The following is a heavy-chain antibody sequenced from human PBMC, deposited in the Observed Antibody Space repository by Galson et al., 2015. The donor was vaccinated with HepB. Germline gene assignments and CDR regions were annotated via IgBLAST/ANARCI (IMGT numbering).Heavy chain of an antibody. J-gene: IGHJ4*02. D-gene: IGHD3-22*01. CDR2: IKQDGSEK. Sequence: SLRLSCAASGFTFSSYWMSWVRQAPGKGLEWVANIKQDGSEKYYVDSVKGRFTISGDNAKNSLYLQMNSLRAEDTAVYYCARAYYDSSGYYGDYWGQGTLVTVSS. CDR3: ARAYYDSSGYYGDY. V-gene: IGHV3-7*01. CDR1: GFTFSSYW.